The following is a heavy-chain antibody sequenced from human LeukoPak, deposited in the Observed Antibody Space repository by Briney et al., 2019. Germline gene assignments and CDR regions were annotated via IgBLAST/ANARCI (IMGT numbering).Heavy chain of an antibody. CDR3: ARQVVAVAGTGYFDY. CDR1: GGSFSGYY. D-gene: IGHD6-19*01. Sequence: SETLSLTCAVYGGSFSGYYWSWIRQPPGKGLEWIGSIYYSGSTYYNASLKSRGTISVDTSKNQFSLKLNSVTAADTAVYFCARQVVAVAGTGYFDYWGQGTLVTVSS. V-gene: IGHV4-34*01. J-gene: IGHJ4*02. CDR2: IYYSGST.